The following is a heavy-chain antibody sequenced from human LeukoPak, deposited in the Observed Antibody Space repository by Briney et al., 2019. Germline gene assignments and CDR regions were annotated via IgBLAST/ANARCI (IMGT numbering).Heavy chain of an antibody. CDR1: GFTFSSYA. CDR3: AKVGGIAAAEY. CDR2: ISGSGGGT. D-gene: IGHD6-13*01. J-gene: IGHJ4*02. V-gene: IGHV3-23*01. Sequence: PGGSLRLSCAASGFTFSSYAMSWVRQAPGKGLEWVSTISGSGGGTYYADSVRGRFTISRDNSKNTLYLQMSSLRAEDTAVYYCAKVGGIAAAEYWGQGTLVTVSS.